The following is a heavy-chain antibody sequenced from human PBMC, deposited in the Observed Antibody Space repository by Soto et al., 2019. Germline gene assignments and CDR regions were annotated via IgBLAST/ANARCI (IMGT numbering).Heavy chain of an antibody. Sequence: GGSLRLSCAASGFTVSSNYMSWVRQAPGKGLEWVSVIYSGGSTYYADSVKGRFTISRHNSKNTLYLQMNSLRAEDTAVYYCARALLNCSGGSCYTDDAFDIWGQGTMVTVSS. CDR2: IYSGGST. CDR3: ARALLNCSGGSCYTDDAFDI. D-gene: IGHD2-15*01. J-gene: IGHJ3*02. V-gene: IGHV3-53*04. CDR1: GFTVSSNY.